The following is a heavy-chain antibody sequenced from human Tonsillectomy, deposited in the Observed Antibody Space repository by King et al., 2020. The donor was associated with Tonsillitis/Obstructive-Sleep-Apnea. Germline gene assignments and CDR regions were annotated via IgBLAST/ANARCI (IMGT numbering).Heavy chain of an antibody. CDR3: ARDRELPDY. CDR2: ISSSGFTI. V-gene: IGHV3-48*03. J-gene: IGHJ4*02. Sequence: VQLVESGGGLVQPGGSLRLSCAASGFTFSSYEMNWVRQAPGKGLEWVSYISSSGFTIYYADSVKGRFTISRDNAKNSLYLQMNSLRAEDTAVYYCARDRELPDYWGQGTLVTVSS. D-gene: IGHD1-26*01. CDR1: GFTFSSYE.